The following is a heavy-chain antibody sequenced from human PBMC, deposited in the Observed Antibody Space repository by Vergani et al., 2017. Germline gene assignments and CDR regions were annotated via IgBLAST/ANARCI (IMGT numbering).Heavy chain of an antibody. D-gene: IGHD3-9*01. Sequence: QLHLQESGPGLVKPSETLSLTCAVSGDSISSGNNWGWIRQPPGKGLEWISSVSHSGDTYFNPSLKGRVTISVDTSKNQFSLEVTSVTAADTAIYFCARTESFILRYFHWALWGQGTLVTVSS. CDR1: GDSISSGNN. CDR3: ARTESFILRYFHWAL. V-gene: IGHV4-38-2*01. J-gene: IGHJ4*02. CDR2: VSHSGDT.